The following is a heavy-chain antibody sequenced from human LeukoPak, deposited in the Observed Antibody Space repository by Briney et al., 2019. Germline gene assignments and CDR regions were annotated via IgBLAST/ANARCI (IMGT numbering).Heavy chain of an antibody. CDR3: TSPGSSHYNRTGYYPIDL. CDR1: SYTFTSYG. J-gene: IGHJ5*02. CDR2: ISAYNGNT. D-gene: IGHD3-22*01. Sequence: ASVKVSCKASSYTFTSYGISWVRQAPGQGLEWMGWISAYNGNTNYAQKLQGRVTMTTDTSTSTAYMELRSLRSDDTAVYYCTSPGSSHYNRTGYYPIDLWGQGTLVTVSS. V-gene: IGHV1-18*01.